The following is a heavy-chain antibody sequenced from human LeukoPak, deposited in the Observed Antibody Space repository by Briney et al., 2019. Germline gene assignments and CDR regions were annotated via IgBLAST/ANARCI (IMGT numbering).Heavy chain of an antibody. CDR1: GGFLNDYY. J-gene: IGHJ4*02. D-gene: IGHD6-19*01. V-gene: IGHV4-59*08. Sequence: PSETLSLTCTVSGGFLNDYYWSWIRQPPGKGLEWIAYIYYNGSTNYNPSLKSRVTISVDTSKNQFSLKLSSVTAADAAVYFCARHAVYAGSGWAFDYWGQGTLVTVFS. CDR3: ARHAVYAGSGWAFDY. CDR2: IYYNGST.